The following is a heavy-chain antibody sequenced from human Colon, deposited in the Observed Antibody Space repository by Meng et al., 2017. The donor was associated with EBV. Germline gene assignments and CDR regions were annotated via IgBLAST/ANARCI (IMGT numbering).Heavy chain of an antibody. J-gene: IGHJ4*02. D-gene: IGHD2-21*02. V-gene: IGHV4-4*02. CDR1: GGSLSSRNW. CDR2: IYHSGST. Sequence: QVQLPGPGPALVKPSGTLSLTCAVSGGSLSSRNWWSWVRQPPGKGLEWIGEIYHSGSTNYNPSLKSRVTISVDESKNQFSLRLSSVTAADTAVYYCARVGAYCGGDCYHPRWGQGTLVTVSS. CDR3: ARVGAYCGGDCYHPR.